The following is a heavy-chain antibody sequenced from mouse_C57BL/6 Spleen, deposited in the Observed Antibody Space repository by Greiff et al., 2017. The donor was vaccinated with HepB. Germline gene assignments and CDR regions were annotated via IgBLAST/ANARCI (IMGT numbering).Heavy chain of an antibody. J-gene: IGHJ4*01. CDR1: GYTFTDYN. D-gene: IGHD2-5*01. CDR3: ARGVIYYSTLYAMDY. Sequence: EVKLQESGPELVKPGASVKIPCKASGYTFTDYNMDWVKQSHGKSLEWIGDINPNNGGTIYNQKFKGKATLTVDKSSSTAYMELRSLTSEDTAVYYCARGVIYYSTLYAMDYWGQGTSVTVSS. V-gene: IGHV1-18*01. CDR2: INPNNGGT.